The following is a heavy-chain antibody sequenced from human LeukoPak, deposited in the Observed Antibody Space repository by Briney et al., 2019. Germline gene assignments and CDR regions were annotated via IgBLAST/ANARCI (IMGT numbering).Heavy chain of an antibody. D-gene: IGHD2-2*01. CDR1: GYTFTGYY. J-gene: IGHJ5*02. Sequence: VASVKVSCKASGYTFTGYYMRWVRQAPGQGLEWMGWINPNSGGTNYAQKFQGRVTMTRDTSISTAYMELSRLRSDDTAVYYCARGDCSSTSCYDWFDPWGQGTLVTVSS. CDR2: INPNSGGT. V-gene: IGHV1-2*02. CDR3: ARGDCSSTSCYDWFDP.